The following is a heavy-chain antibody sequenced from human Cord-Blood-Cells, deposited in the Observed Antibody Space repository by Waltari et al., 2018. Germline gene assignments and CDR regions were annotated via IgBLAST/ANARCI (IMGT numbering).Heavy chain of an antibody. CDR2: IIPMFGTA. D-gene: IGHD6-6*01. CDR1: GGTFSSYA. CDR3: AREYSSSSHAFDI. J-gene: IGHJ3*02. Sequence: QVQLVQSGAEVKKPGSSVKVSCKASGGTFSSYAISWVRQAPGQGLEWMGGIIPMFGTANDAQKFQVRGTITADEATSTAYMELSSLRSEDTAVYYCAREYSSSSHAFDIWGQGTMVTVSS. V-gene: IGHV1-69*01.